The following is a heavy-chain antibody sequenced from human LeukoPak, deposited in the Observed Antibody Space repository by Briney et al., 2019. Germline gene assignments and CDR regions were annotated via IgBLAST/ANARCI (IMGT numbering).Heavy chain of an antibody. D-gene: IGHD1-14*01. CDR1: GYTFPSYY. J-gene: IGHJ4*02. V-gene: IGHV1-2*02. CDR3: ARVSSVSEPDY. CDR2: INPNSGGT. Sequence: ASVKVSCKASGYTFPSYYMHWVRQAPGQGLEWMGWINPNSGGTNYAQKFQGRVTMTRDTSISTAYLELSRLRSDDTAVYYCARVSSVSEPDYWGQGTLVTVSS.